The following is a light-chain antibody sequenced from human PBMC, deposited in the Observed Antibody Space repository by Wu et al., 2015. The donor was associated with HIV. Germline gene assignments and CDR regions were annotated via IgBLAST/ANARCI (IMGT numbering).Light chain of an antibody. CDR3: QQYNNWLT. CDR1: QSVSSN. Sequence: EIVMTQSPATLSVSPGERVTLSCRASQSVSSNLAWYQQKPGQAPRLLIYGASTRATGFPARFSGSGSGTEFTLIISSLQSEDFAVYHCQQYNNWLTFGGGTKVEIK. CDR2: GAS. J-gene: IGKJ4*01. V-gene: IGKV3-15*01.